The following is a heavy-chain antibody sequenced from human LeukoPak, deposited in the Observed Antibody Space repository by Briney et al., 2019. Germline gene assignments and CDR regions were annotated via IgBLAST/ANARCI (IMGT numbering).Heavy chain of an antibody. CDR1: GGTFSSYA. D-gene: IGHD5-18*01. V-gene: IGHV1-69*13. Sequence: GASVKVSCKASGGTFSSYAISWVRQAPGQGLEWMGGIIPIFGTASYAQKFQGRVTITADESTSTAYMELSSLRSEDTAVYYCARVNSYGNYFDYWGQGTLVTVSS. CDR2: IIPIFGTA. J-gene: IGHJ4*02. CDR3: ARVNSYGNYFDY.